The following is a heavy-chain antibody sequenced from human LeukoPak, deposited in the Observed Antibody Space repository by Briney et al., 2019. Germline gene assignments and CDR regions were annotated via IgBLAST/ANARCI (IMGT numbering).Heavy chain of an antibody. V-gene: IGHV4-4*07. J-gene: IGHJ4*02. CDR3: GRQGYTASYYFVDY. CDR2: IYTTGTT. Sequence: SETLSLTCSVSGGSINSYYWGWFRHPAGKGLEGIGRIYTTGTTNYSPSLKSRLSMSLDTSKNQFSLTLTSVTAADTAVYYCGRQGYTASYYFVDYWSPGTLVTVSS. CDR1: GGSINSYY. D-gene: IGHD3-10*01.